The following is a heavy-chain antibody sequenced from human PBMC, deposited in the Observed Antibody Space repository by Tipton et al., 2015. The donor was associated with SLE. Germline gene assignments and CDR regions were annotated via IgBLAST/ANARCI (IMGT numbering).Heavy chain of an antibody. Sequence: QSGAEVKKPGASVKVSCKASGYTINSYGISWGRQAPGQGHEWMGWISAYNGNTNYAQKLQGRVTMTTDTSTSTAYMELRSLRSDDTAVYYCARAGTGTAWGSCDISGPGTIVTVSS. J-gene: IGHJ3*02. D-gene: IGHD1-14*01. CDR1: GYTINSYG. CDR3: ARAGTGTAWGSCDI. CDR2: ISAYNGNT. V-gene: IGHV1-18*01.